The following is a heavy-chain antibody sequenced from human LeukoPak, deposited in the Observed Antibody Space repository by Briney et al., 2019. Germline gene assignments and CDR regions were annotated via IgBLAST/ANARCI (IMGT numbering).Heavy chain of an antibody. J-gene: IGHJ6*02. CDR2: IIPIFGTA. Sequence: ASVKVSCKASGGTFSSYAISWVRQAPGQGLEWMGGIIPIFGTANYAQKFQGRVTITADESTSTAYMELSSLRSEDTAVYYCARDLLTGYSSSWFSYYYGMDVWGQGTTVTVSS. CDR3: ARDLLTGYSSSWFSYYYGMDV. V-gene: IGHV1-69*01. CDR1: GGTFSSYA. D-gene: IGHD6-13*01.